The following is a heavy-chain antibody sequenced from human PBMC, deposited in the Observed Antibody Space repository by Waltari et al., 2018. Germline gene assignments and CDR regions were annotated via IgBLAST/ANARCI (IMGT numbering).Heavy chain of an antibody. CDR1: GFTFSAYG. D-gene: IGHD1-1*01. CDR3: AKVGVGLTTWYPFDV. J-gene: IGHJ3*01. Sequence: QVHLVESGGGVVQPGGSLRLSCAASGFTFSAYGMHWVRQAPGKGLEWVAFIRYDESDIYYRESVKGRFTISRDNSKNTLFLQRSSLRPEETAVYYCAKVGVGLTTWYPFDVWGQGTMVTVSS. CDR2: IRYDESDI. V-gene: IGHV3-30*02.